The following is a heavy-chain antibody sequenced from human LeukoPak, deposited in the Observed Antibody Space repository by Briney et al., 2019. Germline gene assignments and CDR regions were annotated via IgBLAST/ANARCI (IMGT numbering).Heavy chain of an antibody. Sequence: SQTLSLTCTFSGGFISSGVNYCTWIRQPAGKGLEWIGRISTSGSTNYKPPLKARFTISVDTSKNQFSLKLSSVTAADTAVYYCARDFRGRYCSGGSYYSEADSWGQGTLVIVSS. CDR1: GGFISSGVNY. D-gene: IGHD2-15*01. CDR3: ARDFRGRYCSGGSYYSEADS. V-gene: IGHV4-61*02. J-gene: IGHJ4*02. CDR2: ISTSGST.